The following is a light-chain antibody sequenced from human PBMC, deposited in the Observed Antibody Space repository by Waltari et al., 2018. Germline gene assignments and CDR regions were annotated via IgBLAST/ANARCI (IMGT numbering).Light chain of an antibody. CDR1: QSVSSA. Sequence: ETVMTQSPPTLSVSPGERATLPCRASQSVSSALAWYQQTPGQAPRRLIYGASTRATGIPGRFSGSGSGTEFTLTISSLQSEDFAVYYCQQYNNWPLTFGGGTKVEI. J-gene: IGKJ4*01. V-gene: IGKV3-15*01. CDR2: GAS. CDR3: QQYNNWPLT.